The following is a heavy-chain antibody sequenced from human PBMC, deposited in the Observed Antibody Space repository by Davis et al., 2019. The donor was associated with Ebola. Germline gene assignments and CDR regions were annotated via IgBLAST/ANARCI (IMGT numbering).Heavy chain of an antibody. CDR2: INHSGST. CDR1: GGSFSGYY. D-gene: IGHD6-6*01. Sequence: SETLSLTCAAYGGSFSGYYWSWIRQPPGKGLEWIGEINHSGSTNYNPSLKSRVTISVDTSKNQFSLKLSSVTAADTAVYYCARRGSSSFGYWGQGTLVTVSS. V-gene: IGHV4-34*01. J-gene: IGHJ4*02. CDR3: ARRGSSSFGY.